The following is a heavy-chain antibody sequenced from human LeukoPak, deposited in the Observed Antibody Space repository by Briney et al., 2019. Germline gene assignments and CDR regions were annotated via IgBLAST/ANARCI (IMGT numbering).Heavy chain of an antibody. CDR1: GFTFSSYA. J-gene: IGHJ5*02. D-gene: IGHD2-2*01. CDR3: AIRSLGYCFSTGCYEGGWFDP. CDR2: ISGSGGST. V-gene: IGHV3-23*01. Sequence: PGGSLRLSCAASGFTFSSYAMSWVRQAQGKGLEWVSAISGSGGSTYYADSVPGRLTISRVNSNNTLYLHRNSLRAEDTAIYYSAIRSLGYCFSTGCYEGGWFDPWGQGSLVTVSS.